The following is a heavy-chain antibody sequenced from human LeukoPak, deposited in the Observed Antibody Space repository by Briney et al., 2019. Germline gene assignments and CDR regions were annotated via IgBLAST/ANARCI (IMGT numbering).Heavy chain of an antibody. Sequence: ETLSLSCTVAGGAISGGCCSCIRQPPGKGLEWIGYILYSGSTTYNPSLKNRVTISIDTSRKQFSLKLSSVTAADTAVYYCARDGNNSWYYYWGQGTLVTVSP. D-gene: IGHD6-13*01. J-gene: IGHJ4*02. CDR3: ARDGNNSWYYY. CDR1: GGAISGGC. V-gene: IGHV4-59*01. CDR2: ILYSGST.